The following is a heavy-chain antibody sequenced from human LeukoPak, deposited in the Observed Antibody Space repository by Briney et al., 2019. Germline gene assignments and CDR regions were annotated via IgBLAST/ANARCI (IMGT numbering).Heavy chain of an antibody. D-gene: IGHD2-2*01. CDR1: GYTFISYY. V-gene: IGHV1-46*01. Sequence: ASVKLSCKASGYTFISYYMHWVRQARGQGLEWMGIINPSGGSTSYAQKFQGRVTMTRDMSTSTVYMELSSLRSEDTAVYYCAARAYCSSTSCSLMSMDVWGKGTTVTVSS. J-gene: IGHJ6*03. CDR3: AARAYCSSTSCSLMSMDV. CDR2: INPSGGST.